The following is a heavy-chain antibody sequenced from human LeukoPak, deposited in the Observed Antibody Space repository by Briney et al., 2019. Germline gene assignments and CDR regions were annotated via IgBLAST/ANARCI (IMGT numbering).Heavy chain of an antibody. CDR1: GGSFSGYY. Sequence: KPSETLSLTCAVYGGSFSGYYWSWIRQPPGKGLEWIGEIKHSGSTNYNPSLKSRVTISVDTSKSQFSLKLSSVTAADTAVYYCARVRAGWFDPWGQGTLVTVSS. V-gene: IGHV4-34*01. J-gene: IGHJ5*02. CDR3: ARVRAGWFDP. CDR2: IKHSGST.